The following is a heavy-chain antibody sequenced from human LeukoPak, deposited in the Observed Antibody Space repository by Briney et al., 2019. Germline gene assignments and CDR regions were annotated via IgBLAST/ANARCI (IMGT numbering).Heavy chain of an antibody. CDR3: ARGQLWFGELWFDY. CDR1: GYTFTSYD. CDR2: MNPNSGNT. D-gene: IGHD3-10*01. V-gene: IGHV1-8*03. Sequence: GASVKVSCKASGYTFTSYDINWVRQATGQGLEWMGWMNPNSGNTGYAQKFQGRVTITRNTSISTAYMELSSLRSEDTAVYYCARGQLWFGELWFDYWGQRTLVTVSS. J-gene: IGHJ4*02.